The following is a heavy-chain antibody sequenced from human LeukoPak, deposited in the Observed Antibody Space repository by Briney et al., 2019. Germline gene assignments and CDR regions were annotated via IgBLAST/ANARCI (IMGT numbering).Heavy chain of an antibody. CDR3: ARVWGSYYRFDP. J-gene: IGHJ5*02. CDR2: INSDGSST. V-gene: IGHV3-74*01. Sequence: PGGSLRLSCAASGFTFSSYWMHWVRQAPGKGLVWVSRINSDGSSTSYADSVKGRFTISRDNAKNTLYLQMNSLRAEDTAVYYCARVWGSYYRFDPWGQGTLVTVSS. CDR1: GFTFSSYW. D-gene: IGHD1-26*01.